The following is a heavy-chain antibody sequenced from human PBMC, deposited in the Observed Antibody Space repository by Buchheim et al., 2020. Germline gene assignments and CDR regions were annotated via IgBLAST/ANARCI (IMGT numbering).Heavy chain of an antibody. D-gene: IGHD3-22*01. CDR2: IYYSGST. CDR1: GGSVSSGSYY. CDR3: ARDLTVGDSSGFYYYYYGMDV. J-gene: IGHJ6*02. Sequence: QVQLQESGPGLVKPSETLSLTCTVSGGSVSSGSYYWSWIRQPPGKGLEWIGYIYYSGSTNYNPSLKSRVTISVDTSKNQFSLKLSSVTAADTAVYYCARDLTVGDSSGFYYYYYGMDVWGQGTT. V-gene: IGHV4-61*01.